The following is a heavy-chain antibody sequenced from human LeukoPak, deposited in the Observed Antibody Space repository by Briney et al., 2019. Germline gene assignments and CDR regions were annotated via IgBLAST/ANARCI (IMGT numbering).Heavy chain of an antibody. D-gene: IGHD3-22*01. CDR1: GFTFSSYS. Sequence: GGSLRLSCAASGFTFSSYSMNWVRQAPGKGLEWVSSISSSSYIYYADSVKGRFTISRDNAKNSLYLQMNSLRAEDTAVYYCARDLPNYYDSSGYYGMLDYWGQGTLVTVSS. CDR3: ARDLPNYYDSSGYYGMLDY. CDR2: ISSSSYI. J-gene: IGHJ4*02. V-gene: IGHV3-21*01.